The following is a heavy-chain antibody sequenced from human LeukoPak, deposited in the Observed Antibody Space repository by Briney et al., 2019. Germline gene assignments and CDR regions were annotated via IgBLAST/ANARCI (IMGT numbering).Heavy chain of an antibody. D-gene: IGHD4-23*01. CDR1: GFTFDDYA. J-gene: IGHJ4*02. Sequence: GGSLRLSCAASGFTFDDYAMHWVRQAPGKGLEWVSGISWNSGSIGYADSVKGRFTISRDNAKNSLYLQMNSLRAEDTALYYCAKDTWGGVLRWIYFDYWGQGTLVTVSS. CDR3: AKDTWGGVLRWIYFDY. CDR2: ISWNSGSI. V-gene: IGHV3-9*01.